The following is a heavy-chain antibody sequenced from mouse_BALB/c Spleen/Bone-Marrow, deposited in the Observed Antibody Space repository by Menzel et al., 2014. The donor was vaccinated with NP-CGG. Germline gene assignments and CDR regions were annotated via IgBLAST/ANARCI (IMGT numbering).Heavy chain of an antibody. J-gene: IGHJ4*01. D-gene: IGHD2-4*01. Sequence: EVKLVESGGGLVQPGGSLRLSCATSGFTFSDYYISWVRQPPGKALEWLGFIRNKAYGDTTEYSTSVKGRFTISRDNSQRILYLQKSTLRAEDSGAYYCAADIDYESEGAGTRDYWGQGASVTVSS. CDR3: AADIDYESEGAGTRDY. V-gene: IGHV7-3*02. CDR1: GFTFSDYY. CDR2: IRNKAYGDTT.